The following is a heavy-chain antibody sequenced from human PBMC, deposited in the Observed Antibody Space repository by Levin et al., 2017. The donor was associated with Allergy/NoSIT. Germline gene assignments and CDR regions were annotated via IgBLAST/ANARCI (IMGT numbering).Heavy chain of an antibody. CDR2: INHSGST. CDR1: GGSFSGYY. V-gene: IGHV4-34*01. D-gene: IGHD1-26*01. Sequence: SETLSLTCAVYGGSFSGYYWSWIRQPPGKGLEWIGEINHSGSTNYNPSLKSRVTISVDTSKNQFSLKLSSVTAADTAVYYCARGRRVGAILLRMGMDVWGQGTTVTVSS. J-gene: IGHJ6*02. CDR3: ARGRRVGAILLRMGMDV.